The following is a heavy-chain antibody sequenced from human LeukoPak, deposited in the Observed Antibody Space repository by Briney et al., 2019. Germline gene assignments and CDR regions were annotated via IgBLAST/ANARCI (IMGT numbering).Heavy chain of an antibody. J-gene: IGHJ5*02. CDR2: WRSGDLM. D-gene: IGHD4/OR15-4a*01. CDR1: IPFHWFG. V-gene: IGHV3-48*03. Sequence: GSLRLFCSGSPRIPFHWFGYDLVRPGPWEGAEMNFLLWRSGDLMYYAESVKGRFSISRDNAKNSLFLQMNSLRVEDTAIYYCTRGQDLYDYGDHGCFDPWGQGTLVTVSS. CDR3: TRGQDLYDYGDHGCFDP.